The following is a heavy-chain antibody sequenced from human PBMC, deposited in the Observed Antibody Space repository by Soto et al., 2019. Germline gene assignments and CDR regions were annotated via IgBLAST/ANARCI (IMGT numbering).Heavy chain of an antibody. Sequence: ASVKVSCKASGGTFSSYAISWVRQAPGQGLEWMGGIIPIFGTANYAQKFQGRVTITADESTSTAYMELSSLRSEDTAVYYCANVDTAMANYYYYYGMDVWGQGTTVTFSS. CDR3: ANVDTAMANYYYYYGMDV. CDR2: IIPIFGTA. J-gene: IGHJ6*02. CDR1: GGTFSSYA. D-gene: IGHD5-18*01. V-gene: IGHV1-69*13.